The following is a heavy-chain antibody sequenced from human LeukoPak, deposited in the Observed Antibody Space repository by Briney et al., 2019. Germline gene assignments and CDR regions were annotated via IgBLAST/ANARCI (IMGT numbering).Heavy chain of an antibody. D-gene: IGHD3-22*01. J-gene: IGHJ4*02. Sequence: TLSVTCTVSGGSISSSGYYWSWIRQPAGKGLEWIGRIYTSGSTNYNPSLKSRLTISVDTSKNQFSLKLSSVTAADTAIYYCATYYYDSSDYQDYWGQGTLVTVSS. CDR2: IYTSGST. CDR1: GGSISSSGYY. V-gene: IGHV4-61*02. CDR3: ATYYYDSSDYQDY.